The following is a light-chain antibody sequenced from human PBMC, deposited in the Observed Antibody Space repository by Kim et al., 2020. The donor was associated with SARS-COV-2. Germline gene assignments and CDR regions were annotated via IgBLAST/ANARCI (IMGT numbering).Light chain of an antibody. CDR1: QSLVYSDGNTY. V-gene: IGKV2-30*01. Sequence: DVVMTQSPLSLPVTLGQPASISCRSSQSLVYSDGNTYLNWFQQRTGQSPRRLIYKVSNRDSGVPDRFSGSGSGTDFTLKISRVEAEDVGVYYCMQGTHPPLTFGGGTKVDIK. CDR3: MQGTHPPLT. J-gene: IGKJ4*01. CDR2: KVS.